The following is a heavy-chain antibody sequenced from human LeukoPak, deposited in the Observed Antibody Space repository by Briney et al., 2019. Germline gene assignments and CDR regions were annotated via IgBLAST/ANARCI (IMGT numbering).Heavy chain of an antibody. V-gene: IGHV1-46*03. Sequence: GASVKVSCKASGYTFTSYDINWVRQAPGQGLEWMGIINPTGGITRYAQKFQGRVTMTRDTSTSTVYMELSSLRSEDTAVYFCARDPPRDIVVVVDGTHYHYGMDVWGQGTTVTVSS. CDR2: INPTGGIT. D-gene: IGHD2-15*01. CDR3: ARDPPRDIVVVVDGTHYHYGMDV. J-gene: IGHJ6*02. CDR1: GYTFTSYD.